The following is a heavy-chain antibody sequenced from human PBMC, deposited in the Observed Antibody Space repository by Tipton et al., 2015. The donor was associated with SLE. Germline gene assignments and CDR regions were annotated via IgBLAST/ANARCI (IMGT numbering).Heavy chain of an antibody. CDR2: IKEDGSEK. CDR1: GFTFSSSW. D-gene: IGHD4-11*01. J-gene: IGHJ4*02. V-gene: IGHV3-7*01. CDR3: ARADDFSTFPPYYFDY. Sequence: SLRLSCAASGFTFSSSWMNWVRLAPGKGLEWVANIKEDGSEKHYVDSVKDRLTISRDNAKNSLYLQMNSLRDEDTAVYYCARADDFSTFPPYYFDYWGQGTLVTVSS.